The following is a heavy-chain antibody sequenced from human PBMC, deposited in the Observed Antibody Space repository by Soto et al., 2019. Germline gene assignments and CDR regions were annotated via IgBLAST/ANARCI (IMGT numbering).Heavy chain of an antibody. Sequence: GASMKVSCNATGYTFTGYYMHWVRQAPGQGLEWRGWINHNSGGTNYAKKFQGSVTMTRDTSISTDYMELSRLRSDDTAVYYCARDGIIGYCSGGSCHWERYFDXWGQGTLVTVSX. D-gene: IGHD2-15*01. V-gene: IGHV1-2*02. CDR2: INHNSGGT. CDR3: ARDGIIGYCSGGSCHWERYFDX. J-gene: IGHJ4*02. CDR1: GYTFTGYY.